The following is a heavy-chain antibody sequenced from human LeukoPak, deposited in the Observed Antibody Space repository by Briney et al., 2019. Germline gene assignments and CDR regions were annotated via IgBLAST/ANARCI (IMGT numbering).Heavy chain of an antibody. V-gene: IGHV4-59*02. CDR3: ARVTGYTIEDYFDY. CDR2: IYYSGST. D-gene: IGHD3-9*01. CDR1: GGSVNNYY. J-gene: IGHJ4*02. Sequence: SETLSLTCTVSGGSVNNYYWSWIRQPPGKGLEWIGYIYYSGSTNYNPSLKSRVTVSVKTSKNQFSLKLRSVTAADTAVYYCARVTGYTIEDYFDYWGQGTLVTVSS.